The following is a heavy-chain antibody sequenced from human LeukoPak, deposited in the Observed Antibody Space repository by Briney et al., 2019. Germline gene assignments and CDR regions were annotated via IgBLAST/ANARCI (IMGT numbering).Heavy chain of an antibody. D-gene: IGHD6-13*01. CDR3: AREFRAAAGTTLDY. V-gene: IGHV4-59*11. CDR2: IYYSGST. Sequence: PSETLSLTCTVSGGSISSHYWSWIRQPPGKGLEWIGYIYYSGSTNYNPSLKSRVTISVDTSKNQFSLKLSSVTAADTAVYYCAREFRAAAGTTLDYRGQGTLVTVSS. CDR1: GGSISSHY. J-gene: IGHJ4*02.